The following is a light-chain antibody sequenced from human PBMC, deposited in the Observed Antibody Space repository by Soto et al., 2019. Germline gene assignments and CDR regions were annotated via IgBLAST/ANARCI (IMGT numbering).Light chain of an antibody. J-gene: IGLJ2*01. CDR2: EVS. CDR3: SSFTTSSTVV. Sequence: QSALTQSASVSGSPGQSITISCTGTSSDVGGYNYVSWYQQHPGKAPKLMIYEVSNRPSGVSNRFSGSKSGNTASLTISGLQPEDEADYYCSSFTTSSTVVFGGGTKLTVL. CDR1: SSDVGGYNY. V-gene: IGLV2-14*01.